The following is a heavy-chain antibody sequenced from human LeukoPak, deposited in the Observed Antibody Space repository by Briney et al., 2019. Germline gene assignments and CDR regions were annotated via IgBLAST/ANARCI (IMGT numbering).Heavy chain of an antibody. CDR2: ITWDGGTT. Sequence: GGSLRLSCAASGFSFDDHTMNWVRQAPGKGLEWVSLITWDGGTTYNADSVKGRCTVSRDNSKNTLYLQMTSLRPEDTAIYYCAKRNTVVRGGPSFDYWGQGILVAVSS. J-gene: IGHJ4*02. V-gene: IGHV3-43*01. CDR1: GFSFDDHT. CDR3: AKRNTVVRGGPSFDY. D-gene: IGHD3-10*01.